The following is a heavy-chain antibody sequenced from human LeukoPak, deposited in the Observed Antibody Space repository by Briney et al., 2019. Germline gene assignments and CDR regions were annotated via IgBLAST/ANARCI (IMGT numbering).Heavy chain of an antibody. D-gene: IGHD3-10*01. J-gene: IGHJ3*02. V-gene: IGHV1-2*02. CDR2: INPNSGGT. CDR3: ARVRITMVRGVIITNAFDI. CDR1: GYTFTGYY. Sequence: ASVKVSCKASGYTFTGYYMHWVRQAPGQGLEWVGWINPNSGGTNYAQKFQGRVTMTRDTSISTAYMELSRLRSDDTAVYYCARVRITMVRGVIITNAFDIWGQGTMVTVSS.